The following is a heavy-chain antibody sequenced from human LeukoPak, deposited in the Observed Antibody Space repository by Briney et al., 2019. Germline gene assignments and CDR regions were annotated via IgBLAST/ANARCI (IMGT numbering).Heavy chain of an antibody. J-gene: IGHJ4*02. V-gene: IGHV3-7*01. CDR3: LGASNLFDY. Sequence: GESLRLSCAASGFTFSNYWMSWVRQPPGKGLEWVASIKQSGHEENYVDSVKGRFTISRDNAKKLLFVQMNSLRAEDADVYFRLGASNLFDYWGQGTLVTVSS. CDR2: IKQSGHEE. CDR1: GFTFSNYW.